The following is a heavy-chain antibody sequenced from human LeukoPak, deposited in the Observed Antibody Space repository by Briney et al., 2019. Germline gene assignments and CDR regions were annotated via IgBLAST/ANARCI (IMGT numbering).Heavy chain of an antibody. J-gene: IGHJ6*03. CDR3: AREQTGYRPPQLVRYYYMDV. CDR1: GFTFSSYG. D-gene: IGHD1-1*01. Sequence: GSLRLSCATSGFTFSSYGMHWVRQAPGKGLEWVAFIRYDGSNKYYAGSVKGRFTISRDNARNSLYLQMNSLRAEDTAVYFCAREQTGYRPPQLVRYYYMDVWGKGTTVTVSS. CDR2: IRYDGSNK. V-gene: IGHV3-30*02.